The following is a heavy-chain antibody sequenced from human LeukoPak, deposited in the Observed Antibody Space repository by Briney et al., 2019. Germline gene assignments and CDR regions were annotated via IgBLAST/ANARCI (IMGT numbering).Heavy chain of an antibody. CDR1: GYSIGSGYY. CDR3: ARGLL. Sequence: SEALSLTCTVSGYSIGSGYYWGWIRQSPGKGLEWIGKISHSGNTLYNPSLKSRVAISIDISKNQFSLNLTSVTAADTAIYYCARGLLWGQGTLVTVSS. J-gene: IGHJ1*01. V-gene: IGHV4-38-2*02. CDR2: ISHSGNT.